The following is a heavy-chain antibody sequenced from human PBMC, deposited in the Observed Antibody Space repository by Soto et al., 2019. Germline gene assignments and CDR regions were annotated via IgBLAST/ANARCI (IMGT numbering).Heavy chain of an antibody. V-gene: IGHV3-23*01. CDR1: GFTFSSYA. CDR2: ISGSGGST. Sequence: EVQLLESGGGLVQPGGSLRLSCAASGFTFSSYAMNWVRQAPGKGLEWVSAISGSGGSTYYADSVKGRFTISRDNSKNTLYLQMNSLRAEDTAVYYCAKYGWWLVHFYYYGMDVWGQGTTVTVSS. J-gene: IGHJ6*02. CDR3: AKYGWWLVHFYYYGMDV. D-gene: IGHD6-19*01.